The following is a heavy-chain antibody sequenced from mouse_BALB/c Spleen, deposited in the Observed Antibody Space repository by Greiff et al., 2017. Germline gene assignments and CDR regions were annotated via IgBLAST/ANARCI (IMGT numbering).Heavy chain of an antibody. Sequence: EVQLQQSGPELVKPGASVKMSCKASGYTFTSYVMHWVKQKPGQGLEWIGYINPYNDGTKYNEKFKGKATLTSDKSSSTAYMELSSLTSEDSAVYYCAREATTAPAWFAYWGQGTLVTVSA. CDR1: GYTFTSYV. J-gene: IGHJ3*01. V-gene: IGHV1-14*01. CDR3: AREATTAPAWFAY. D-gene: IGHD1-2*01. CDR2: INPYNDGT.